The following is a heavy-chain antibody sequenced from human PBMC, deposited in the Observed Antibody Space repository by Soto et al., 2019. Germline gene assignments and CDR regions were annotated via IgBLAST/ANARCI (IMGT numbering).Heavy chain of an antibody. CDR2: IKWDGSEI. CDR1: GFTFCRHW. D-gene: IGHD4-17*01. J-gene: IGHJ4*02. V-gene: IGHV3-7*01. CDR3: AGDTYGHNVQVLDY. Sequence: PGGALRLSCAGPGFTFCRHWITWVRQAPGEGVEWVANIKWDGSEIYYVDSVKGRFTISRDNAKHSVYLQMNSLRAEDTALYYCAGDTYGHNVQVLDYWGQGTLVTVSS.